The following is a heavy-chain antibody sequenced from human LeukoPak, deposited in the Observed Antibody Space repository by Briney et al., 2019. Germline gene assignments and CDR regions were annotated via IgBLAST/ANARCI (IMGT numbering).Heavy chain of an antibody. CDR2: ISSSGGNT. D-gene: IGHD3-16*02. CDR1: GFTFSDSA. CDR3: AKDIQLST. J-gene: IGHJ3*01. V-gene: IGHV3-23*01. Sequence: PGGSLRLSCAASGFTFSDSAMTWVRQVPGKGLEWVSLISSSGGNTYYADSVKGRFTISRDNSKNTLSLQMYSLRVEDTAIYYCAKDIQLSTWGLGTMVTVSS.